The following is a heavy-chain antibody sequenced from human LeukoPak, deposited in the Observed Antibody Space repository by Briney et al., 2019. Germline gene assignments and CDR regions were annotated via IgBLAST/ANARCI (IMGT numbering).Heavy chain of an antibody. V-gene: IGHV3-7*01. CDR3: ARDVNYYDSSGYTKYFDY. Sequence: QTGGSLRLSCAASGFSFYNYWMSWVRQAPGKGLEWVANINQDGSEKYYVDSVKGRFTISRDNAKNSLFLQMNSLRAEDTAVYYCARDVNYYDSSGYTKYFDYWGQGTLVTVSS. J-gene: IGHJ4*02. CDR1: GFSFYNYW. CDR2: INQDGSEK. D-gene: IGHD3-22*01.